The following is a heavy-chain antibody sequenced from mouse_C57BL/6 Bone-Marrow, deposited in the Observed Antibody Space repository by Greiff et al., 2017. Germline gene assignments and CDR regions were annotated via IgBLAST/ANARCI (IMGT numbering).Heavy chain of an antibody. J-gene: IGHJ1*03. Sequence: VQLKESGPVLVKPGASVKMSCKASGYTFTDYYMNWVKQSHGKSLERIGVINPYNGGTSYNQKLKGKATLTVDKSSSTAYMELNSLTSEDSAVYYCARPHYYGSFYGYFDVWGTGTTVTVSS. CDR2: INPYNGGT. CDR3: ARPHYYGSFYGYFDV. D-gene: IGHD1-1*01. V-gene: IGHV1-19*01. CDR1: GYTFTDYY.